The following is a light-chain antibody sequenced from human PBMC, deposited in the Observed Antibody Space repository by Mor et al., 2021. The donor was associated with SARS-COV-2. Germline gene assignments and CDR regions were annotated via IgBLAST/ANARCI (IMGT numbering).Light chain of an antibody. CDR3: HVWDSNTVV. CDR2: MGS. Sequence: QTASITCGGNNIGNKNVHWYQQRPGQAPVLVIYMGSSRPSGIPERFSGSNSGNTATLTISRAQAGDEADYYCHVWDSNTVVFGGGTKLT. J-gene: IGLJ2*01. V-gene: IGLV3-9*01. CDR1: NIGNKN.